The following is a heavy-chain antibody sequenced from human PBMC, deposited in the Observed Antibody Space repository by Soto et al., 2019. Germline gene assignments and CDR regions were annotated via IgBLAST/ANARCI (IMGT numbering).Heavy chain of an antibody. CDR1: AGSISSSSYF. CDR2: IDYRGST. V-gene: IGHV4-39*01. CDR3: ATRLYHSRGYYYVPY. D-gene: IGHD3-22*01. J-gene: IGHJ4*02. Sequence: QLQLQESGPGLVKPSETLSLTCTVSAGSISSSSYFSGWIRQPPGKGLEWIGTIDYRGSTSYNPYLKSRVTISVDTSKNQFSLTLSSVTAADTAVYYCATRLYHSRGYYYVPYWGQGTLVTVSS.